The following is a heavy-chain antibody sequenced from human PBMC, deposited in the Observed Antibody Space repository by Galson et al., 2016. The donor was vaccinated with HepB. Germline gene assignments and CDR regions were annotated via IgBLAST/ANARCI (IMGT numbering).Heavy chain of an antibody. J-gene: IGHJ4*02. CDR2: ISYDGRNK. CDR1: GFTFNYYP. V-gene: IGHV3-30*04. Sequence: SLRLSCAASGFTFNYYPMHWVRQTPGKGLEWVTVISYDGRNKYYADSVKGRFTISRDDSKSTLYLQMSSLRADDTAVYYCVTRSAGYFDFWSGLFDYWGQGTLVTVSS. CDR3: VTRSAGYFDFWSGLFDY. D-gene: IGHD3-3*01.